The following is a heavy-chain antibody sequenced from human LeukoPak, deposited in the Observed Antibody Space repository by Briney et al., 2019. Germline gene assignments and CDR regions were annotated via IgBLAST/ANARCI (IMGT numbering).Heavy chain of an antibody. J-gene: IGHJ5*02. CDR3: TRLPRDDFWSGYYRAPNWFDP. V-gene: IGHV3-73*01. D-gene: IGHD3-3*01. Sequence: PGGSLRLSCAASGCTFSGSAMHWVRQASGKGLEWVGRIRSKANSYATAYAASVKGRFTISRDDSKNTAYLQMNSLKTEDTAVYYSTRLPRDDFWSGYYRAPNWFDPWGQGTLVTVSS. CDR2: IRSKANSYAT. CDR1: GCTFSGSA.